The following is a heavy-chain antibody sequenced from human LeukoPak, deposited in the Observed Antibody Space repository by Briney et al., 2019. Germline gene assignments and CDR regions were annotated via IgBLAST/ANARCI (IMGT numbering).Heavy chain of an antibody. CDR2: ISAYNGNT. CDR3: ARVVLYYDSSGYYWREIRGVDY. CDR1: GYTFTSYG. V-gene: IGHV1-18*01. J-gene: IGHJ4*02. D-gene: IGHD3-22*01. Sequence: ASVKVSCKASGYTFTSYGISWVRQAPGQGLEWMGWISAYNGNTNYAQKLQGRVTMTTDTSTSTAYMELRSLRSDDTAVYYCARVVLYYDSSGYYWREIRGVDYWGQGTLVSVSS.